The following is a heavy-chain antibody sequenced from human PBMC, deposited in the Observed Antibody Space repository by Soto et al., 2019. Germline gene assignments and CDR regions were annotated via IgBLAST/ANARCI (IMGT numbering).Heavy chain of an antibody. Sequence: HPGGSLRLSCATSGLTFSNYAMSWVRQAPGGGLEWVSSMSGSSSTTYYADSVRGRFTISRDRSKNTLYLQMSSLRAEETALYYCAKNQERELPRVIDFWGQGTLVTVSS. J-gene: IGHJ4*02. CDR1: GLTFSNYA. V-gene: IGHV3-23*01. CDR3: AKNQERELPRVIDF. D-gene: IGHD1-7*01. CDR2: MSGSSSTT.